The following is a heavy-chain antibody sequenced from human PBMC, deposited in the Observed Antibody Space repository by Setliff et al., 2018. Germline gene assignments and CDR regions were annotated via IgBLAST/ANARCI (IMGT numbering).Heavy chain of an antibody. CDR1: GGSISSSSYY. CDR3: AGDPGDRNGMVV. J-gene: IGHJ6*02. V-gene: IGHV4-39*07. CDR2: IYYSGST. Sequence: KTSETLSLTCTVSGGSISSSSYYWGWIRQPPGKGLEWIGSIYYSGSTYYNPSLKSRVTTSVDKSKNTLYLQMNSLRAEDTAVYYCAGDPGDRNGMVVWGQGTTVTVSS.